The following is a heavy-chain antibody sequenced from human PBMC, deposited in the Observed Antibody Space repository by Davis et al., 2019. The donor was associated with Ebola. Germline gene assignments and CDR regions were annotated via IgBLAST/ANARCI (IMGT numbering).Heavy chain of an antibody. J-gene: IGHJ3*02. V-gene: IGHV4-61*01. CDR3: ARIQGGDDAFDI. CDR2: MYYSGSP. CDR1: GGSVSSASHY. Sequence: MPSETLSLTCALSGGSVSSASHYWSWIRQPPGKGLEWIGYMYYSGSPNYNPSLNSRVTISVDPSKNQFSLKLTSVTAADTTVYYCARIQGGDDAFDIWGQGTMVSVSS. D-gene: IGHD3-16*01.